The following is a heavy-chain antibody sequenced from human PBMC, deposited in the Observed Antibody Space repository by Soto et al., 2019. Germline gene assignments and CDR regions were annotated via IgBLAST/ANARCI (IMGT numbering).Heavy chain of an antibody. Sequence: GGSLGLSFAASGFTFSSYSMHWVRQAPGKGLEWVAVIAYDGRNKYYADSVKGRFTISRDNSKNTLYLQMNSLRAEDTAVYYCARDPYSGSSYYDYWGQGTLVTVSS. CDR2: IAYDGRNK. D-gene: IGHD1-26*01. V-gene: IGHV3-30*04. J-gene: IGHJ4*02. CDR1: GFTFSSYS. CDR3: ARDPYSGSSYYDY.